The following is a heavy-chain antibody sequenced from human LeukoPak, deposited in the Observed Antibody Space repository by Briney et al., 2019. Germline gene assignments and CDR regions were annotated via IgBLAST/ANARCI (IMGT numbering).Heavy chain of an antibody. Sequence: GGSLRLSCAASGFTFSTYAMSWVRQAPGKGLEWVSAISGSGASTYYADSVKGRFTISRDNSKNTLYLQMNSLRAEDTAVYYCAKFNAGWFGESRASFDYWGQGTLVTVSS. CDR1: GFTFSTYA. CDR2: ISGSGAST. CDR3: AKFNAGWFGESRASFDY. V-gene: IGHV3-23*01. J-gene: IGHJ4*02. D-gene: IGHD3-10*01.